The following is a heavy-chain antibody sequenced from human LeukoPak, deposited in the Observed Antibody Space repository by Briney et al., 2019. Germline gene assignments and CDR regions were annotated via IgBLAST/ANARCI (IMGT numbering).Heavy chain of an antibody. CDR1: GYTFTSYG. D-gene: IGHD2-15*01. V-gene: IGHV1-18*01. Sequence: ASVKVSCKASGYTFTSYGISWVRQAPGQGLEWMGWISAYNGNTNYAQKLQGRVTMTTDTSTSTAYMELRSLRSEDTAVYYCARGQGGIYYYYYMDVWGKGTTVTISS. CDR2: ISAYNGNT. CDR3: ARGQGGIYYYYYMDV. J-gene: IGHJ6*03.